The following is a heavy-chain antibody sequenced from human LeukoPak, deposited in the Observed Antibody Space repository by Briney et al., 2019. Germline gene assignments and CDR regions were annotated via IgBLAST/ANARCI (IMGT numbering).Heavy chain of an antibody. CDR2: IKQDGSEK. V-gene: IGHV3-7*01. J-gene: IGHJ3*02. CDR1: GFTFSSYW. CDR3: ARDLGPHRSSPNTGAFDI. Sequence: PGGSLRLSCAASGFTFSSYWMSWVRQAPGKGLEWVANIKQDGSEKYYVDSVKGRFTISRDNAKTSLYLQMTNLRADDTAVYYCARDLGPHRSSPNTGAFDIWGQGTVVTVSS. D-gene: IGHD6-6*01.